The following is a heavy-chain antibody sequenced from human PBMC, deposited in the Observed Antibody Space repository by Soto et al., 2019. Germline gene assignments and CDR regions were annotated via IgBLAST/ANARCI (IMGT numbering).Heavy chain of an antibody. Sequence: EVQLVETGGGLIQPGGSLRLSCAASGFTVSSNYMSWVRQAPGKGLEWVSVIYSGGSTYYADSVKGRFTISRDNSKNTLYLQINSLRAEDTAVYYCARSGYDSTHWGDYWGQGTLVTVSS. D-gene: IGHD3-22*01. CDR3: ARSGYDSTHWGDY. J-gene: IGHJ4*02. CDR2: IYSGGST. CDR1: GFTVSSNY. V-gene: IGHV3-53*02.